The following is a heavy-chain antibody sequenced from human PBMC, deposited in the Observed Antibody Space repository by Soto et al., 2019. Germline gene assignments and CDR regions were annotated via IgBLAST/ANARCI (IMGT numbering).Heavy chain of an antibody. J-gene: IGHJ6*02. D-gene: IGHD6-6*01. CDR1: GGSISSSSYY. V-gene: IGHV4-39*01. CDR3: VLSEGSSSVRGPYYYYGMDV. CDR2: IYYSGST. Sequence: SETLSLTCTVSGGSISSSSYYWGWIRQPPGKGLEWIGSIYYSGSTYYNPSLKSRVTISVDTSKNQFSLKLSSVTAADTAVYYCVLSEGSSSVRGPYYYYGMDVWGQGTTVTVSS.